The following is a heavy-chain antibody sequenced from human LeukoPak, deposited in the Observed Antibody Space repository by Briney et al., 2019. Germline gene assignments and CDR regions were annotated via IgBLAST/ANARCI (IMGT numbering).Heavy chain of an antibody. CDR1: GFTFSSYA. CDR2: ISGSGGST. J-gene: IGHJ4*02. Sequence: PGGPLRLFCAASGFTFSSYAMRWVRQAPGRGVEWVSAISGSGGSTYYADSVKGRFTISRDNSKNTLYLQMNSLRADDTAVYYCAKALVVPAAIGYFDYWGQGTLVTVSS. D-gene: IGHD2-2*01. CDR3: AKALVVPAAIGYFDY. V-gene: IGHV3-23*01.